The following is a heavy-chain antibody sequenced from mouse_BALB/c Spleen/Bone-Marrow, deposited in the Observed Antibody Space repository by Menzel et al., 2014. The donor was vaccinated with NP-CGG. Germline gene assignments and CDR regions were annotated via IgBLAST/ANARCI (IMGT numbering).Heavy chain of an antibody. CDR2: INPSNGRT. V-gene: IGHV1S81*02. CDR1: GYTFTSYC. J-gene: IGHJ1*01. CDR3: ARDYDYWYFDV. D-gene: IGHD2-4*01. Sequence: QVQLQQPGAELAKPGASVKLSCKASGYTFTSYCMHWVKQRPGQGLEWIGEINPSNGRTNYNEKFKSKATLTVDKSSSTAYMQLSSLTSEDSAVYYCARDYDYWYFDVWGAGTTVTVSS.